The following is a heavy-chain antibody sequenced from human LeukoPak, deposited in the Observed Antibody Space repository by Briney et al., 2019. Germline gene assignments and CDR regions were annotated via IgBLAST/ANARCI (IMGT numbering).Heavy chain of an antibody. CDR3: ARAVVAATFYYYYYYMDV. V-gene: IGHV4-39*01. Sequence: SETLSLTCTVSGGSISSSSYYWGWIRQPPGKGLEWIGSIYYSGSTYYNPSLKSRVTISVDTSKNQFSLKLSSATAADTAVYYCARAVVAATFYYYYYYMDVWGKGTTVTVSS. CDR1: GGSISSSSYY. J-gene: IGHJ6*03. CDR2: IYYSGST. D-gene: IGHD2-15*01.